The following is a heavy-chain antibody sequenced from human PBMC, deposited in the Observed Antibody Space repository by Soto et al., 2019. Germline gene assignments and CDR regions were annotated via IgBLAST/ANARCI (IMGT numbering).Heavy chain of an antibody. D-gene: IGHD1-26*01. CDR1: GGSISSGGYY. V-gene: IGHV4-31*03. Sequence: SETLSLTCTVSGGSISSGGYYWSWIRQHPGKGLEWIGYIYYSGSTYYNPSLKSRVTISVDTSKNQFSLKLSSVTAADTAVYYCARERGSYGYYYGMDVWGQGTTVTVSS. CDR2: IYYSGST. J-gene: IGHJ6*02. CDR3: ARERGSYGYYYGMDV.